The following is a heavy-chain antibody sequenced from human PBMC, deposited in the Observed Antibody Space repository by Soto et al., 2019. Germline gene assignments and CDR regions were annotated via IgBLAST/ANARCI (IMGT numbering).Heavy chain of an antibody. CDR2: IYWDDDK. CDR1: GFSLSTSPVG. Sequence: QITLKESGPTLVKPTQTLTLTCTFSGFSLSTSPVGVGWVRQPPGKALEWLALIYWDDDKRYSPSLRTRLTITKATSQNPVSLTITNIDPVDTATYYCAHRHKRTGYYFDYWGQGTLVTVSS. D-gene: IGHD6-25*01. J-gene: IGHJ4*02. V-gene: IGHV2-5*02. CDR3: AHRHKRTGYYFDY.